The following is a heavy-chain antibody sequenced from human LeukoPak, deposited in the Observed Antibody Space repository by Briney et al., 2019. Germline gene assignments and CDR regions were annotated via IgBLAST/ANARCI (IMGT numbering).Heavy chain of an antibody. J-gene: IGHJ4*02. Sequence: GGSLRLSCAASGFTFSSYAMSWVRQAPGKGLDWVSAISGSGGSTYYADSVKGRFTISRDNSKNTLYLQMNSLRAEDTAVYYCAKDPRPKYCSSTSCYTPLDYWGPGTLVTVSS. CDR3: AKDPRPKYCSSTSCYTPLDY. D-gene: IGHD2-2*02. CDR1: GFTFSSYA. V-gene: IGHV3-23*01. CDR2: ISGSGGST.